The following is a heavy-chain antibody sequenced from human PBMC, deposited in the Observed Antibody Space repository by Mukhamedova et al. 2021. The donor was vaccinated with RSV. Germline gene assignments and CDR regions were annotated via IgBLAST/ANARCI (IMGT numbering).Heavy chain of an antibody. CDR2: IYHSGST. J-gene: IGHJ4*02. Sequence: GSIYHSGSTYYNPSLKSRVTISVDTSKNQFSLKLSSVTAADTAVYYCARVVDDSSGYFDYWGQGTLSPSPQ. CDR3: ARVVDDSSGYFDY. V-gene: IGHV4-38-2*02. D-gene: IGHD3-22*01.